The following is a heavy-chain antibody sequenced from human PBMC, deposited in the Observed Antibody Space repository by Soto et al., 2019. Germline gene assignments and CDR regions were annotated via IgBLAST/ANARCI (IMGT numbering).Heavy chain of an antibody. J-gene: IGHJ6*02. Sequence: AASVKVSCKASGYTFTGYYMHWVRQAPGQGLEWMGWINPNSGGTNYAQKFQGWVTMTRDTSISTAYMELSRLRSDDTAVYYCARKGEYSSSSGYYGMDVWGQGTTVTVSS. CDR2: INPNSGGT. D-gene: IGHD6-6*01. CDR1: GYTFTGYY. CDR3: ARKGEYSSSSGYYGMDV. V-gene: IGHV1-2*04.